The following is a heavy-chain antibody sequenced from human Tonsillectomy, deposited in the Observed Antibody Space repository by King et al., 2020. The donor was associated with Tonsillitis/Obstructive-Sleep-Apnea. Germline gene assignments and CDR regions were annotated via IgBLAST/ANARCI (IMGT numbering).Heavy chain of an antibody. Sequence: QLVQSGAEVKKPGSSVKVSCKASGGTFSRYGISWVRQAPGQGLEWMGGFIPIFGTAKYAQRFQGRVTITADDSTSTAYMELSSLRSEDTAVYYCAKSEDVSSTSCYPESFDYWGQGTLVTVSS. CDR1: GGTFSRYG. V-gene: IGHV1-69*12. CDR2: FIPIFGTA. D-gene: IGHD2-2*01. J-gene: IGHJ4*02. CDR3: AKSEDVSSTSCYPESFDY.